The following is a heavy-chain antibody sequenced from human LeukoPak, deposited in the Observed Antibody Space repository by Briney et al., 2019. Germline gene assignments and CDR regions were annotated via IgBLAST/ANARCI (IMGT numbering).Heavy chain of an antibody. CDR3: ARDLGDSFDY. Sequence: SVKVSCKAFGGTFSNYAISWVRQAPGQGLEWMGGIIPIFGTASYAQKFQGRVTITADESTSTAYMELSSLRSEDTAVYYCARDLGDSFDYWGQGTLVTVSS. D-gene: IGHD3-10*01. J-gene: IGHJ4*02. CDR2: IIPIFGTA. V-gene: IGHV1-69*13. CDR1: GGTFSNYA.